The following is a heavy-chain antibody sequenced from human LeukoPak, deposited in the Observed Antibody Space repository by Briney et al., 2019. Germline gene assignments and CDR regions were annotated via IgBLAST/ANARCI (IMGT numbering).Heavy chain of an antibody. CDR1: GYTFTNYG. CDR3: ARDYLYCSSTSCYRGRFDY. D-gene: IGHD2-2*01. Sequence: GASVKVSCKASGYTFTNYGVSWVRQAPGQGLEWMGWISAYNGNTNYAQKLQGRVTMTTDTSTSTAYMELRSLRSDDTAVYYCARDYLYCSSTSCYRGRFDYWGQGTLVTVSS. V-gene: IGHV1-18*01. CDR2: ISAYNGNT. J-gene: IGHJ4*02.